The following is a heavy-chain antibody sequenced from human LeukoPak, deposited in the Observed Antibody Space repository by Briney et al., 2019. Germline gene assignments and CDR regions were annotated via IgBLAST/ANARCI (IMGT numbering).Heavy chain of an antibody. V-gene: IGHV3-53*01. CDR3: LRAFHPGGWFDP. CDR2: IYSGGNT. Sequence: GGSLRLSCTVSGFTVSSNSMSWVRQAPGKGLEWISFIYSGGNTHYSDSVKGRFTISRDNAKNSLYLQMNSLTGEDTAVHYCLRAFHPGGWFDPWGQGTLVTVSS. D-gene: IGHD3-3*02. CDR1: GFTVSSNS. J-gene: IGHJ5*02.